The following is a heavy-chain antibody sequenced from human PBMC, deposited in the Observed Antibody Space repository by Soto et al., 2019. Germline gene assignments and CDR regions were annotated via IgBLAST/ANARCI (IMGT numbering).Heavy chain of an antibody. D-gene: IGHD2-21*02. CDR3: SRAPHYGGNFGPEDY. Sequence: EVQLVESGGALVQPGGSLRLSCAASGFTLSHYWMHWVGQGPGGRLVWVSGVNGDGRGTHYADSVKGRFTISRDDARNTLSLQLNSLRADDTAVYYCSRAPHYGGNFGPEDYLGQGTLVTVSS. J-gene: IGHJ4*02. CDR2: VNGDGRGT. V-gene: IGHV3-74*01. CDR1: GFTLSHYW.